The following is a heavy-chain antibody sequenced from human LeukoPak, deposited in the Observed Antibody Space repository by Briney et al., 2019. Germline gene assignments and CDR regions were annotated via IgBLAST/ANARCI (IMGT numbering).Heavy chain of an antibody. CDR3: TRDFWTDY. V-gene: IGHV3-7*01. Sequence: AGGSLRLSCAASGFTFSSYWMSWVRQAPGRGLEWVANIKLDGTQKNYIQSVRGRFTISRDNARNFLYLQLSSLRAEDTAVYYCTRDFWTDYWGQGTLVTVSS. D-gene: IGHD3/OR15-3a*01. CDR1: GFTFSSYW. CDR2: IKLDGTQK. J-gene: IGHJ4*02.